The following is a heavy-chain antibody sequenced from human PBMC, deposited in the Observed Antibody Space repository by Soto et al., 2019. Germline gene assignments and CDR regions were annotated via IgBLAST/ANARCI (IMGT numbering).Heavy chain of an antibody. CDR3: ATFGLLWFGESSLNFDY. CDR2: INPSGGST. V-gene: IGHV1-46*01. Sequence: ASVKVSCKASGYTLIMYYIHWMRQAPGQGLEWMGLINPSGGSTTYAQKFQGRVTMTRDTSTSTVYMDLGSLRSEDTAVYYCATFGLLWFGESSLNFDYWGQGTLVTVSS. CDR1: GYTLIMYY. J-gene: IGHJ4*02. D-gene: IGHD3-10*01.